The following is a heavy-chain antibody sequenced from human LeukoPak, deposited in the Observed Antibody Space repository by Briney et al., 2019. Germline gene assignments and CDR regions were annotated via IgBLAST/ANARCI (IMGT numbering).Heavy chain of an antibody. CDR3: ARESAIAAAGLFDY. V-gene: IGHV1-69*05. Sequence: GASVKVSCKASGGTFSSYAISWVRQAPGQGLEWMGGIIPIFGTANYAQKSQGRVTITTDESTSTAYMELSSLRSEDTAVYYCARESAIAAAGLFDYWGQGTLVTVSS. D-gene: IGHD6-13*01. CDR1: GGTFSSYA. J-gene: IGHJ4*02. CDR2: IIPIFGTA.